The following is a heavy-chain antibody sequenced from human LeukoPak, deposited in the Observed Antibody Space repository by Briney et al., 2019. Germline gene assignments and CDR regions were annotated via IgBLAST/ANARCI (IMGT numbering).Heavy chain of an antibody. V-gene: IGHV4-34*01. CDR3: ARRYCTNGVCWGASWFDP. D-gene: IGHD2-8*01. Sequence: SETLSLTCAVYGGSFSGYYWSWIRQPPGKGLEWIGEINHSGSTNYNPSLKSRVTISVDTSKNQFSLKLSSVTAADTAVYYCARRYCTNGVCWGASWFDPWGQGTLVTVSS. CDR1: GGSFSGYY. J-gene: IGHJ5*02. CDR2: INHSGST.